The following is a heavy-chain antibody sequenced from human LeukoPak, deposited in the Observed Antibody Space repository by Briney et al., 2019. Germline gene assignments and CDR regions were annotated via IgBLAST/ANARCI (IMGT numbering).Heavy chain of an antibody. Sequence: SETLSLTCTVSGGSISSSSYYWGWIRQPPGKGLEWIGSIYYSGSTYYNPPLKSRVTISVDTSKNQFSLKLSSVTAADTAVYYCARHRSTVTTHWYFDLWGRGTLVTVSS. CDR1: GGSISSSSYY. J-gene: IGHJ2*01. V-gene: IGHV4-39*01. CDR2: IYYSGST. CDR3: ARHRSTVTTHWYFDL. D-gene: IGHD4-11*01.